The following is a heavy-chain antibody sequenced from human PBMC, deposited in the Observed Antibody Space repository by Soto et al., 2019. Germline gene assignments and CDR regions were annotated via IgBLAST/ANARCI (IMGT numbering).Heavy chain of an antibody. CDR2: IIPIFGTA. V-gene: IGHV1-69*13. Sequence: SVKVSCKASGGTFSSYAISWVRQAPGQGLEWMGGIIPIFGTANYAQKFQGRVTITADESTSTAYMELSSLRSEDTAVYYCARDSTMVRGVIISGPWFEPWGQGTLVTVS. J-gene: IGHJ5*02. CDR3: ARDSTMVRGVIISGPWFEP. CDR1: GGTFSSYA. D-gene: IGHD3-10*01.